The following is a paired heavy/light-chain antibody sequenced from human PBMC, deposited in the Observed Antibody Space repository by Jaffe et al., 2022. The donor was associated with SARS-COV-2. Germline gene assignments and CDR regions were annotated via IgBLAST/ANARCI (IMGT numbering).Heavy chain of an antibody. CDR1: GFTFSNYG. J-gene: IGHJ4*02. V-gene: IGHV3-48*03. CDR3: ARSPTRIPPGHFDS. D-gene: IGHD2-21*01. Sequence: EVQLVESGGGLVQPGGSLRLSCAASGFTFSNYGMSWVRQAPGKGLEWVSYIGSSGTTMYNAGSVRGRFTISRDNAKNSLYLQMNSLTAEDTAVYYCARSPTRIPPGHFDSWGQGTLITVSS. CDR2: IGSSGTTM.
Light chain of an antibody. Sequence: EIVMTQSPATLSVSPGERATLSCRAGQGISSNLAWYQQKPGQAPRLLIYGASTRATGIPARFSGSGSGTEFTLTISSLQSEDFAVYYCQQYNNWPVTFGQGTKLEIK. J-gene: IGKJ2*01. CDR3: QQYNNWPVT. CDR1: QGISSN. CDR2: GAS. V-gene: IGKV3-15*01.